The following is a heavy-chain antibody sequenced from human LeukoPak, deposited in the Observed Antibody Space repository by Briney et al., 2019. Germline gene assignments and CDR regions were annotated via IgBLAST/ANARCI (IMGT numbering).Heavy chain of an antibody. J-gene: IGHJ4*02. Sequence: GGSLRLSCAASGFTFSSYAMSWVRQAPGKGLEWVSAISGSGGSTYYADSVKGRFTISRDNSKNTLYLQMNSLRAEDTAVYYCAKSLDILTGYIKETNFDYWGQGTLVTVSS. CDR2: ISGSGGST. CDR3: AKSLDILTGYIKETNFDY. V-gene: IGHV3-23*01. D-gene: IGHD3-9*01. CDR1: GFTFSSYA.